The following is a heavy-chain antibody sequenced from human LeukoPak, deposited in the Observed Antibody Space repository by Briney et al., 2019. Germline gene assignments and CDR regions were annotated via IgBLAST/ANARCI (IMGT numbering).Heavy chain of an antibody. CDR3: ARSIAVAGIIWFDP. D-gene: IGHD6-19*01. CDR2: INPNSGGT. Sequence: ASVKVSCEASGYTFTGYYMHWVRQAPGQGLEWMGWINPNSGGTNYAQKFQGRVTMTRDTSISTAYMELSRLRSDDTAVYYCARSIAVAGIIWFDPWGQGTLVTVSS. CDR1: GYTFTGYY. V-gene: IGHV1-2*02. J-gene: IGHJ5*02.